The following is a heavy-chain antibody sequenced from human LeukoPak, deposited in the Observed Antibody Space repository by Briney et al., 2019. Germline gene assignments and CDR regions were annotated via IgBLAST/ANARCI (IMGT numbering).Heavy chain of an antibody. J-gene: IGHJ6*03. CDR3: V. Sequence: SETLSLTCTVSGGSISSSSYPWGWIRQPPGKGLEWIGSVYYSGSTYYNPSLKTRVTISVDTSKNQFSLNRISVTAADTAYYMDVWGKRTTVTGSS. V-gene: IGHV4-39*07. CDR1: GGSISSSSYP. CDR2: VYYSGST.